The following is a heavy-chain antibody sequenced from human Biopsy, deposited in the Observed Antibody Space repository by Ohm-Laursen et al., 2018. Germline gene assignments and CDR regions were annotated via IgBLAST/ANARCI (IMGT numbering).Heavy chain of an antibody. CDR1: GFTFSGFS. Sequence: SLRLSCAASGFTFSGFSMNWVRQAPGKGLEWVSSISASGNHIYYTDSVKSRFTVSRDNDKNSVYLQMNSLRVEDTAVYYCARDGEAKYCKHGVCPSDFWGQGTLVTVSS. CDR2: ISASGNHI. J-gene: IGHJ4*02. CDR3: ARDGEAKYCKHGVCPSDF. V-gene: IGHV3-21*01. D-gene: IGHD2-8*01.